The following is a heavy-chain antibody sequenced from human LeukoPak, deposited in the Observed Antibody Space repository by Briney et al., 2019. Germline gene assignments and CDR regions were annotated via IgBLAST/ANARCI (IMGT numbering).Heavy chain of an antibody. CDR2: IYYSGST. V-gene: IGHV4-39*01. CDR3: ARHVGSSWENDY. D-gene: IGHD6-13*01. J-gene: IGHJ4*02. CDR1: GGSISSSSYY. Sequence: PSETLSLTCTVSGGSISSSSYYWGWIRQPPGKGLEWIGSIYYSGSTYYNPSLKSRVTISVDTSKNQFSLKLSSVTAADTAVYYCARHVGSSWENDYWGQGTLATVSS.